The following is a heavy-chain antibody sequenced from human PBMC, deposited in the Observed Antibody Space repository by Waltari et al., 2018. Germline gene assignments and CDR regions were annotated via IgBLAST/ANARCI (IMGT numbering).Heavy chain of an antibody. CDR1: GYTFTSYA. J-gene: IGHJ4*02. CDR2: VNTNNGNP. V-gene: IGHV7-4-1*02. CDR3: ARRDSSSPQVNFDY. D-gene: IGHD6-6*01. Sequence: QVQLVQSGSELKKPGASVKVSCKASGYTFTSYAMNWVRQAPGQGLEWMGWVNTNNGNPTYAQGFTGRFVFALDTSVSTAYLQISSLKAEDTAVYYCARRDSSSPQVNFDYWGQGTLVTVSS.